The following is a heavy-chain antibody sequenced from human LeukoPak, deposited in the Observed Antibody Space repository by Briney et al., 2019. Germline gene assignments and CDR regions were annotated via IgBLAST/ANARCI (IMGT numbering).Heavy chain of an antibody. D-gene: IGHD2-21*02. CDR2: INHSGST. CDR3: ASRPYCGGDCYYDY. Sequence: PSETLSLTCAVYGGSFSGYYWSWIRQPPGKELEWIGEINHSGSTNYNPSLTSRVTISVDTSKNQFSLKLSSVTAADTAVYYCASRPYCGGDCYYDYWGQGTLVTVSS. CDR1: GGSFSGYY. V-gene: IGHV4-34*01. J-gene: IGHJ4*02.